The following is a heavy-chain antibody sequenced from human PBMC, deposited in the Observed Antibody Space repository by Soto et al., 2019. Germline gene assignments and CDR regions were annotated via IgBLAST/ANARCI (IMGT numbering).Heavy chain of an antibody. J-gene: IGHJ5*02. V-gene: IGHV1-18*01. CDR1: GYTFTSYG. CDR3: ARVSSSWNNWFDP. CDR2: ISAYNGNT. Sequence: ASVKVSCKASGYTFTSYGISWVRQAPGQGLEWMGWISAYNGNTNYAQKLQGRVTMTTDTSTSTAYMELSRLRSDDTAVYYCARVSSSWNNWFDPWGQGTLVTVSS. D-gene: IGHD6-13*01.